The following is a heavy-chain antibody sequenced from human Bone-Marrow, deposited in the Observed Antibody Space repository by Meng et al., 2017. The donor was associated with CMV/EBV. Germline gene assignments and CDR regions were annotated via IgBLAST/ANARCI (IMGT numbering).Heavy chain of an antibody. Sequence: ETLSLTCAASGVTFSSYAMSWVRQAPGKGLEWVSVISGSGGSTYYADSVKGRFTISRDNSKNTLYLQMNSLRAEDTAVYYCARGAGDSSSGYYFDYYGQGTLVTVSS. CDR3: ARGAGDSSSGYYFDY. J-gene: IGHJ4*02. D-gene: IGHD6-6*01. V-gene: IGHV3-23*01. CDR1: GVTFSSYA. CDR2: ISGSGGST.